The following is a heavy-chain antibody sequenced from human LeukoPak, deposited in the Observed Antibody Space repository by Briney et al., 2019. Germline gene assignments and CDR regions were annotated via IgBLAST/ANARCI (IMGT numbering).Heavy chain of an antibody. J-gene: IGHJ4*02. CDR1: GGSFSGYY. Sequence: PSETLSLTCAVYGGSFSGYYWSWIRQPPGKGLEWIGEINHSGSTNYNPSLKSRVTISVDTSKNQFSLKLSSVTAADTAVYYCARVRSRVYSSSWFPTTLYFDYWGQGTLVTVSS. CDR2: INHSGST. D-gene: IGHD6-13*01. CDR3: ARVRSRVYSSSWFPTTLYFDY. V-gene: IGHV4-34*01.